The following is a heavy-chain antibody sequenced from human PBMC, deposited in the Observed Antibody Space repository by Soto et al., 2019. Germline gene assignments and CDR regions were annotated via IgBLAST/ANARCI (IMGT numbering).Heavy chain of an antibody. Sequence: PGGSLRLSCAASGFTFSSYAMTWVRQAPGRGLEWVSAISGSGSPTYYADSVKGRFTISRDNSRNTLYLQMNSLRAEDTAVYYCARNRYPGIAAAGTTLDYWGQGTLVTVSS. J-gene: IGHJ4*02. CDR3: ARNRYPGIAAAGTTLDY. D-gene: IGHD6-13*01. V-gene: IGHV3-23*01. CDR2: ISGSGSPT. CDR1: GFTFSSYA.